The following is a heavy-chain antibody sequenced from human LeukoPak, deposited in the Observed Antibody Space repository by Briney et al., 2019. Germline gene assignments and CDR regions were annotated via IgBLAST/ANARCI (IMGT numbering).Heavy chain of an antibody. CDR2: INHSGST. J-gene: IGHJ6*02. V-gene: IGHV4-34*01. Sequence: SETLSLTCAVYGGSFSGYYWSWIRQPPGKGLEWIGEINHSGSTNYNPSLKSRVTISVDTSKNQFSLKLSSVTAADTAVYYCAITGVFGVRGVSQNYYYYYGMDVWGQGTTVTVSS. CDR3: AITGVFGVRGVSQNYYYYYGMDV. D-gene: IGHD3-10*01. CDR1: GGSFSGYY.